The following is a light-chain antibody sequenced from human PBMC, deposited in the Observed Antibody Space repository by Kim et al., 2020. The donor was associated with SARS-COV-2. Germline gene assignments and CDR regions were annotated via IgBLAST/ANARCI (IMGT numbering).Light chain of an antibody. J-gene: IGLJ3*02. CDR3: SSYTTSSTRV. CDR1: SSDVGGFDY. CDR2: DVT. Sequence: GHSITISCTGTSSDVGGFDYVSWYQQYPGKAPKLLIYDVTKRPSAISDRFSGSKSGNTASLTISGLQAEDEADYYCSSYTTSSTRVFGGGTRVTVL. V-gene: IGLV2-14*03.